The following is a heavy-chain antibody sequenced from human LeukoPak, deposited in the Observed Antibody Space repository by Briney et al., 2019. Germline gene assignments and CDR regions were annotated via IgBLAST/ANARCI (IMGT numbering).Heavy chain of an antibody. CDR1: GFIFSTYN. D-gene: IGHD3-3*01. CDR2: ITSSSSHT. J-gene: IGHJ4*02. V-gene: IGHV3-21*01. Sequence: GGSLRLSCSASGFIFSTYNMNWVRQAPGKPLEWVSSITSSSSHTYYADSVKGRYTISRGNAKNTLYLQMNSLRGEDTAVYYCVRGFLGPDYWGQGTLVTVSS. CDR3: VRGFLGPDY.